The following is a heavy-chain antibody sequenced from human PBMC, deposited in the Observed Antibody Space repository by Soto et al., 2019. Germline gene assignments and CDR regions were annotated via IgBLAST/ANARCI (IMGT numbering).Heavy chain of an antibody. V-gene: IGHV1-3*01. CDR1: GYTFTSYG. CDR3: ARGYTFPFDP. Sequence: ASVKVSCNASGYTFTSYGISWVRQAPGQGLEWMGWINAGNGNTKYSQKFQGRVTITRDTSASTAYMELSSLRSEDTAVYYCARGYTFPFDPWGQGTLVTVSS. J-gene: IGHJ5*02. D-gene: IGHD1-26*01. CDR2: INAGNGNT.